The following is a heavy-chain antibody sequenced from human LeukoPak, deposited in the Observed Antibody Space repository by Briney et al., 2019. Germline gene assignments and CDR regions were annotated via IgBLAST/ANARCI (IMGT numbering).Heavy chain of an antibody. CDR1: GFTFSSYA. D-gene: IGHD6-13*01. J-gene: IGHJ4*02. Sequence: GGSLRLSCAASGFTFSSYAMHWVRQAPGKGLEWVAVISYDGSNKYYADSVKGRFTISRDNSKNTLYLQMNSLRAEDTAVYYCARSGWGIAFDYWGQGTLVTVSS. V-gene: IGHV3-30*01. CDR3: ARSGWGIAFDY. CDR2: ISYDGSNK.